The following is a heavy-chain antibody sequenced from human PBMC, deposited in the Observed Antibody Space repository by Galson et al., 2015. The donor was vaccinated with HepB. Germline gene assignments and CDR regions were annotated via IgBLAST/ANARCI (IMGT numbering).Heavy chain of an antibody. CDR2: IYSGGST. CDR3: ARVGTYYDFWSGYYLDY. V-gene: IGHV3-66*01. CDR1: GFTVSSNY. Sequence: SLRLSCAASGFTVSSNYMSWVRQAPGKGLEWVSVIYSGGSTYYADSVKGRFTISRDNSKNTLYLQMHRLRAEDTAVYYCARVGTYYDFWSGYYLDYWGQGTLVSVSS. D-gene: IGHD3-3*01. J-gene: IGHJ4*02.